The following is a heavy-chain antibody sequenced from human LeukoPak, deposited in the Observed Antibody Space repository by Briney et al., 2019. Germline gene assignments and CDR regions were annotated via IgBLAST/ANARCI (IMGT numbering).Heavy chain of an antibody. CDR3: ARSIDP. Sequence: GGSLRLSCVASGFTFSTFSMNWVRQAPGKGLECVSYISASSNTIYYADSVKGRFTISRDNAKNSLYLQMNSLRAEDTAMYYRARSIDPWGQGTLVTVSS. J-gene: IGHJ5*02. V-gene: IGHV3-48*01. CDR2: ISASSNTI. D-gene: IGHD3-10*01. CDR1: GFTFSTFS.